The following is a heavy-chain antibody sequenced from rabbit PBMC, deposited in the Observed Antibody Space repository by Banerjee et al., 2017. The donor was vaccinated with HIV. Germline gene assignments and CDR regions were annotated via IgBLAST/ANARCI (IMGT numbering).Heavy chain of an antibody. Sequence: QEQLVESGGGLVQPGGSLKLSCKASGFDFSNYGVSWVRQTPGKGLEWIGYIEPIFGRTHYASWGDGRFTISKTSSTTVTLQMTSLTAADTATYFCARDAAGREDFNLWGPGTLVTVS. D-gene: IGHD4-2*01. J-gene: IGHJ4*01. CDR2: IEPIFGRT. V-gene: IGHV1S39*01. CDR3: ARDAAGREDFNL. CDR1: GFDFSNYG.